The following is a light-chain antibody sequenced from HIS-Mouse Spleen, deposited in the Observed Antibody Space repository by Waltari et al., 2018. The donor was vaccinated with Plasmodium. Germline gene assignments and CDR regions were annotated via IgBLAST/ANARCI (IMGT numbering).Light chain of an antibody. Sequence: SYVLTQPPSVSVAPGQTARITCGGNNIGSKSVHWYQQKPGQAPVLVVYDDSARPPGITERFSGSTSGNTATLTSSRVEAGDEADYYCQVWDSSSDHPVFGGGTKLTVL. CDR2: DDS. J-gene: IGLJ2*01. CDR3: QVWDSSSDHPV. V-gene: IGLV3-21*02. CDR1: NIGSKS.